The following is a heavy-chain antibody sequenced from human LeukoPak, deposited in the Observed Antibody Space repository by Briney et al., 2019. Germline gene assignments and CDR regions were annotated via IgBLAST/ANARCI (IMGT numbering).Heavy chain of an antibody. D-gene: IGHD5-24*01. CDR1: GFSFDDYA. J-gene: IGHJ4*02. CDR2: TSWNSNSI. Sequence: GRSLRLSCAASGFSFDDYAMHWVRHGPGKGLEWVSGTSWNSNSIVYADSVKGRFTISRDNAKNYLYLQMNSLRPEDTALYYCTKDSRWLQLYIRGAYFDFWGQGTLVTVSS. V-gene: IGHV3-9*01. CDR3: TKDSRWLQLYIRGAYFDF.